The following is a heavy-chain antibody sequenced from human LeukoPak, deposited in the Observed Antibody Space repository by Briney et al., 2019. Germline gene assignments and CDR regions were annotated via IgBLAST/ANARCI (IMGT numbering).Heavy chain of an antibody. CDR3: ARMEGDRSEWYFDL. D-gene: IGHD2-21*02. J-gene: IGHJ2*01. Sequence: GGSLRLSRAASGFTFSDYYMSWIRQAPGKGLEWVSYISSSGSTIYYAASVKGRFTISRDNAKNSLYLQMNSLRAEDTAVYYCARMEGDRSEWYFDLWGRGTLVTVSS. CDR1: GFTFSDYY. CDR2: ISSSGSTI. V-gene: IGHV3-11*01.